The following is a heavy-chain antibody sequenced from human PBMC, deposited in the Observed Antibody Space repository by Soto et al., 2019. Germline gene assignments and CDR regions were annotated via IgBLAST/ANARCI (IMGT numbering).Heavy chain of an antibody. CDR3: ARDXXXXGSYGLPRGSGMDV. Sequence: QVQLVQSGAEVKKPGTSVKVSCKASGYTFTSYGISWVRQAPGQGLEWMGWISAYNGNTNYAQKLQGRVTMTTDTSTSTAYMELRSLRSDDTAVYYCARDXXXXGSYGLPRGSGMDVWGQGTTVTVSS. D-gene: IGHD1-26*01. J-gene: IGHJ6*02. V-gene: IGHV1-18*04. CDR2: ISAYNGNT. CDR1: GYTFTSYG.